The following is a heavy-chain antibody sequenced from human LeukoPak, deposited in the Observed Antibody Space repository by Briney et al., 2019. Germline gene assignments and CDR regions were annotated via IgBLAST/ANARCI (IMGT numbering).Heavy chain of an antibody. CDR1: GGSFSIFY. D-gene: IGHD3-10*01. J-gene: IGHJ4*02. Sequence: SETLSLTCAVSGGSFSIFYWKWIRQPPGKGLEWIEEINHGGSTNCNPSPESRLTISVDTSKSQFSLSLTSVPAADTAVYYCARALCGSGRRGAFDYWGQGTLVTVSS. CDR2: INHGGST. CDR3: ARALCGSGRRGAFDY. V-gene: IGHV4-34*01.